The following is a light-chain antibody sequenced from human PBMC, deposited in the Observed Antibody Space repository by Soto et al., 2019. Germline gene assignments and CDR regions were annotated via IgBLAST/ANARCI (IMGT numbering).Light chain of an antibody. J-gene: IGKJ2*01. V-gene: IGKV1-39*01. CDR1: QSISSY. CDR2: AAS. CDR3: QQSYSTPGT. Sequence: DIQMTQSPSSLSASVGDRVTITCRASQSISSYLNWYQQKPGKAPKLLIYAASSLQSGVPSRFSGRGSGTDFTLNISSLQPEDFATYYCQQSYSTPGTFGQGTKLEIK.